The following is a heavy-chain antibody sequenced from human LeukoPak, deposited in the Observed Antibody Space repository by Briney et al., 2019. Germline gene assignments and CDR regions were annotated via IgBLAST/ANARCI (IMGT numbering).Heavy chain of an antibody. D-gene: IGHD5-12*01. CDR2: IYYSGST. Sequence: SETLSLTCTVSGGSISSSSYYWGWIRQPPGKGLEWIGRIYYSGSTYYNPSLKSRLTISVDTSKNQFSLKLSSVTAADTAVYYCARDGIVATITRYDYWGQGTLVTVSS. V-gene: IGHV4-39*07. CDR3: ARDGIVATITRYDY. J-gene: IGHJ4*02. CDR1: GGSISSSSYY.